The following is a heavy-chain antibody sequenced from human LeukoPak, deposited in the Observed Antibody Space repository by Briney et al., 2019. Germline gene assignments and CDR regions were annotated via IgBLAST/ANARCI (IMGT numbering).Heavy chain of an antibody. CDR3: ARDRNGNFDY. Sequence: RSSETLSLTCTVSGGSISSSSYYWGWIRQPPGKGLEWIGSIYYSGSTYYNPSLKSRVTISVDTSKNQFSLKLSSVTAADTAVYYCARDRNGNFDYWGQGTLVTVSS. D-gene: IGHD1-14*01. CDR1: GGSISSSSYY. J-gene: IGHJ4*02. CDR2: IYYSGST. V-gene: IGHV4-39*07.